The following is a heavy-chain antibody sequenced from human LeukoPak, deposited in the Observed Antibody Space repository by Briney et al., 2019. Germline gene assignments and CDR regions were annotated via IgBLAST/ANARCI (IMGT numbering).Heavy chain of an antibody. Sequence: GGSLRLSCAASGFTFSNAWMSWVRQAPGKGLEWVSAISGSGGSTYYADSVKGRFTISRDNSKNTLYLQMNSLRAEDTAVYYCAKDHFGYSYGYSYYYYYYMDVWGKGTTVTISS. J-gene: IGHJ6*03. CDR3: AKDHFGYSYGYSYYYYYYMDV. V-gene: IGHV3-23*01. D-gene: IGHD5-18*01. CDR1: GFTFSNAW. CDR2: ISGSGGST.